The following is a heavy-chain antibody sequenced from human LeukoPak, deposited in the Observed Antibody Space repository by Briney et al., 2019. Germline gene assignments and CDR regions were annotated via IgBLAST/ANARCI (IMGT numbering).Heavy chain of an antibody. Sequence: GSLRLSCAASGFTFDDYGMSWVRQAPGKGLEWVSGINWNGGSTYFADSVKGRFTISRDNAKNSLYLQMNSLRAEDTAVYYCARDYGGSSPFDYWGQGTLVTVSS. CDR2: INWNGGST. V-gene: IGHV3-20*04. CDR1: GFTFDDYG. D-gene: IGHD4-23*01. CDR3: ARDYGGSSPFDY. J-gene: IGHJ4*02.